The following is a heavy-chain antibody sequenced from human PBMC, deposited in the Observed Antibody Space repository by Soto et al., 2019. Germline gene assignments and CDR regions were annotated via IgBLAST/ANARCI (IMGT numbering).Heavy chain of an antibody. D-gene: IGHD2-2*01. V-gene: IGHV1-69*02. Sequence: SVKVSCKASGGTFSSYTISWVRQAPGQGLEWMGRIIPILGIANYAQKFKGRVTITADKSTSTAYMELSSLRSEDTAVHYCARIGYCSSTSCLDYWGQGTLVTVSS. CDR2: IIPILGIA. J-gene: IGHJ4*02. CDR3: ARIGYCSSTSCLDY. CDR1: GGTFSSYT.